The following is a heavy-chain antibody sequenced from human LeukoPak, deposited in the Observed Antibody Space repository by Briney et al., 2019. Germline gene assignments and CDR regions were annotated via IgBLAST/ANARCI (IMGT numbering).Heavy chain of an antibody. CDR2: INPSGGST. D-gene: IGHD4-17*01. J-gene: IGHJ6*02. V-gene: IGHV1-46*01. CDR3: ARSRAPHDSYGDYDDYYYGMDV. CDR1: GYTFTSYY. Sequence: ASVKVSCKASGYTFTSYYMHWVRQAPGQGLEWMGIINPSGGSTGYAQKFQGRVTMTRDTSTSTVYMELSSLRSEDTAVYYCARSRAPHDSYGDYDDYYYGMDVWGQGTTVTVSS.